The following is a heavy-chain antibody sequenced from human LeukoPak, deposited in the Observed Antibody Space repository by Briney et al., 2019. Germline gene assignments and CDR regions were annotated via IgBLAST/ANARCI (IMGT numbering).Heavy chain of an antibody. D-gene: IGHD1-1*01. Sequence: GGSLRLSCAASGFTFSNAWMSWVRQAPGKGLEWVSVISGSGADTYFADSVKGRFTISRDNSKNTLYLQMNNLRAEDTAVYYCAKLSGTYGTTSRILDSWGQGTLVTVSS. CDR1: GFTFSNAW. J-gene: IGHJ4*02. CDR2: ISGSGADT. CDR3: AKLSGTYGTTSRILDS. V-gene: IGHV3-23*01.